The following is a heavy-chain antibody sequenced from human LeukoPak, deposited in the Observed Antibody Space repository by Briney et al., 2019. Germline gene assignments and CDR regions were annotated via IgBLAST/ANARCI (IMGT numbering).Heavy chain of an antibody. CDR3: ARQDIVVVPAAMSSYYYYMDV. J-gene: IGHJ6*03. V-gene: IGHV5-51*01. CDR2: IYPGDSDT. CDR1: GYSFTSYW. Sequence: GESLKISCKGSGYSFTSYWIGWVRQMPGKGLEWMGIIYPGDSDTRYSPSFQGQVTISADKSISTAYLQWSSLKASDTAMYYCARQDIVVVPAAMSSYYYYMDVWGKGTTVTVSS. D-gene: IGHD2-2*01.